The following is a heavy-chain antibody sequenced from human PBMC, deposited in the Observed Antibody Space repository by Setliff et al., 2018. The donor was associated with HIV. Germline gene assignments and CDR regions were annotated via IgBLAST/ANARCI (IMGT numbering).Heavy chain of an antibody. V-gene: IGHV4-59*01. CDR2: IDNSGNT. CDR3: ARKAADVSGGGMDV. CDR1: GVSISAYF. J-gene: IGHJ6*02. Sequence: SETLSLTCAVSGVSISAYFWSWIRQSPEKGLEWFGYIDNSGNTNYSPSLKSRITISRDTSKNQFSLRLTSATAADTAIYYCARKAADVSGGGMDVWGQGTTVTVSS. D-gene: IGHD2-15*01.